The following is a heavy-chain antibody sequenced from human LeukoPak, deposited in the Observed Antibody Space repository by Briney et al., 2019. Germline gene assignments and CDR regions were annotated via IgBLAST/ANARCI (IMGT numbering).Heavy chain of an antibody. CDR2: ISHSGST. Sequence: PSETLSLTCAVYGGSFSGYYWSWIRQPPGKGLEWIGEISHSGSTNYNPSLKSRVTISVDTSKNQFSLKLSSVTAADTAVYYCARALRGVGANPLLYWGQGTLVTVSS. J-gene: IGHJ4*02. CDR3: ARALRGVGANPLLY. D-gene: IGHD1-26*01. CDR1: GGSFSGYY. V-gene: IGHV4-34*01.